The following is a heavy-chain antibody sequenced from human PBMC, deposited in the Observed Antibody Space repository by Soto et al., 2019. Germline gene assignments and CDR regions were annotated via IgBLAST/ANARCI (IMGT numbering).Heavy chain of an antibody. Sequence: TLSLTCTVSGGSISNYYWSWIRQPPGKGLEWLALVYWDDDKRYSPSLKSRLTITKDTSKNQVVLTMTYMDPVDTATYYCAHMIEGAFFDHWGQGTLVTVSS. J-gene: IGHJ4*02. CDR3: AHMIEGAFFDH. CDR2: VYWDDDK. CDR1: GGSISNYYW. D-gene: IGHD2-21*01. V-gene: IGHV2-5*08.